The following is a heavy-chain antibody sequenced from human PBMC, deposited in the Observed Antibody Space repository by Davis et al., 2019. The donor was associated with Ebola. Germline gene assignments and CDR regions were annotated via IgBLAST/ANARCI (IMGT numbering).Heavy chain of an antibody. CDR2: INWNGGST. D-gene: IGHD6-19*01. J-gene: IGHJ4*02. CDR3: ARDGGVGIAVLRYFDY. CDR1: GFTFDDYG. V-gene: IGHV3-20*04. Sequence: GESLKISCAASGFTFDDYGMSLVRQAPGKGLEWVSGINWNGGSTGYADSVKGRFTISRDNAKNSLYLQLNSLRAEDTALYYCARDGGVGIAVLRYFDYWGQGTLVTVSS.